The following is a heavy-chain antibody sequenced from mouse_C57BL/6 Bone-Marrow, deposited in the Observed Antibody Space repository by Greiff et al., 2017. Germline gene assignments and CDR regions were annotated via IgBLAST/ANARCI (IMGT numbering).Heavy chain of an antibody. CDR2: IDPETGGT. CDR3: TRLGYGNYFYYAMDY. CDR1: GYTFTDYE. Sequence: QVQLKQSGAELVRPGASVTLSCKASGYTFTDYEMHWVKQTPVHGLEWIGAIDPETGGTAYNQKFKGKAILTADKSSSTAYMELRSLTSEDSAVYYCTRLGYGNYFYYAMDYWGQGTSVTVSS. J-gene: IGHJ4*01. V-gene: IGHV1-15*01. D-gene: IGHD2-10*02.